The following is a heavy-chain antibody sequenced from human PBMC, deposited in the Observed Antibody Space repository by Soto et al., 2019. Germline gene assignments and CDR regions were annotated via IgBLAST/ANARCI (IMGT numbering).Heavy chain of an antibody. CDR2: IYYSGST. Sequence: SETLSLTCTFSCGSISSGDYYWSWIRQPPGKGLEWIGYIYYSGSTYYNPSLKSRVTISVDTSKNQFSLKLSSVTAADTAVYYCARDSSSPRYYYYGMDVWGQGTTVTSP. V-gene: IGHV4-30-4*01. CDR3: ARDSSSPRYYYYGMDV. D-gene: IGHD6-6*01. CDR1: CGSISSGDYY. J-gene: IGHJ6*02.